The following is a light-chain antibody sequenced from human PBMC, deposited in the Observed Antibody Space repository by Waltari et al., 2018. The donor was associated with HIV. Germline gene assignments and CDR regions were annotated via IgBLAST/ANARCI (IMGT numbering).Light chain of an antibody. V-gene: IGKV3-20*01. Sequence: EIVLTQSPGTLSLSPGERATLSCRASQSVSSSYLAWYQQRPGQAPRLLMYGASSSATGIPDRFSCSGSGTDFTLTISRLEPEDFAGYYCQQYGSAPLTFGGGTKVEIK. CDR2: GAS. CDR3: QQYGSAPLT. J-gene: IGKJ4*01. CDR1: QSVSSSY.